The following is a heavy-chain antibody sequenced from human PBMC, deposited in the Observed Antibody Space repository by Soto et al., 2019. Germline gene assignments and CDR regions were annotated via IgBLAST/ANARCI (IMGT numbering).Heavy chain of an antibody. CDR2: IIPILGIA. CDR3: ARERRGGYSGYDSGTDFDY. J-gene: IGHJ4*02. V-gene: IGHV1-69*04. CDR1: GGTFSSYT. Sequence: SVKVSCKASGGTFSSYTISWVRQAPGQGLEWMGRIIPILGIANYAQKFQGRVTITADKSTSTAYMELSSLRSEDTAVYYCARERRGGYSGYDSGTDFDYWGQGTLVTVSS. D-gene: IGHD5-12*01.